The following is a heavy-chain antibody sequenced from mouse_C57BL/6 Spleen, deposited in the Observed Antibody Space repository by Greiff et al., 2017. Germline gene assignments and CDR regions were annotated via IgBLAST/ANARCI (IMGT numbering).Heavy chain of an antibody. Sequence: QVQLQQPGAELVKPGASVKMSCKASGYTFTSYWITWVKQRPGQGLEWIGEIYPGSGSTNYNEKFKSKATLTVDTSSSTAYIQLSSLTSEDSAVYYCARSPFYDCSCPYWYCDVWGTGTTVTVSS. V-gene: IGHV1-55*01. D-gene: IGHD1-1*01. CDR3: ARSPFYDCSCPYWYCDV. CDR2: IYPGSGST. J-gene: IGHJ1*03. CDR1: GYTFTSYW.